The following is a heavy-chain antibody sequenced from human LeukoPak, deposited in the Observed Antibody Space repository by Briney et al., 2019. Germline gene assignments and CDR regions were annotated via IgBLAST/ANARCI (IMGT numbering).Heavy chain of an antibody. CDR2: TNSDGSLR. J-gene: IGHJ5*02. D-gene: IGHD6-13*01. V-gene: IGHV3-74*01. CDR3: ARGLPGYSNTWNDH. Sequence: GGSLTLSCAASGFTFNRYWTHWVRQAPGKGLVWVSRTNSDGSLRSYADSVKGRFTISRDNAKNTLYLQMNSLGVEDTAIYYCARGLPGYSNTWNDHWGQGTLVTVSS. CDR1: GFTFNRYW.